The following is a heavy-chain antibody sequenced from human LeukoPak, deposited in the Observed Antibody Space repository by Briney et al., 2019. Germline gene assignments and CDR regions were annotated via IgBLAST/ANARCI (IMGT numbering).Heavy chain of an antibody. Sequence: ASVKVSCKASGYTFTSYGISWVRQAPGQGLEWMGWISAYNGNTNYAQKLQGRVTITTDTSTSTAYMELRSLRSDDTAVYYCARGGDDILTGNYPPPDYWGQGTLVTVSS. J-gene: IGHJ4*02. CDR1: GYTFTSYG. D-gene: IGHD3-9*01. V-gene: IGHV1-18*01. CDR3: ARGGDDILTGNYPPPDY. CDR2: ISAYNGNT.